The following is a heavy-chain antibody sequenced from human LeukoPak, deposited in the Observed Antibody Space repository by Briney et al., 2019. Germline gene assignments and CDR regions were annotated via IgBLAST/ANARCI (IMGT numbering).Heavy chain of an antibody. Sequence: GGSLRLSCAASGFTFDDYGMSWVRQAPGKGLEWVSGINWNGGSTGYADSVKGRFTISRDNAKNSLYLQMNSLRAEDTALYLCARGLLWFGESAQDAFDIWGQGTMVTVSS. CDR1: GFTFDDYG. J-gene: IGHJ3*02. V-gene: IGHV3-20*01. CDR2: INWNGGST. D-gene: IGHD3-10*01. CDR3: ARGLLWFGESAQDAFDI.